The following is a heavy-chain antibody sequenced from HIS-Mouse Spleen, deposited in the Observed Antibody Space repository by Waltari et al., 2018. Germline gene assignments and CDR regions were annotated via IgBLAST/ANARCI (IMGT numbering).Heavy chain of an antibody. Sequence: QVQLQQWGAGLLKPSETLSLTCSVYGGSFSGYYWSWIRQPPGKGLEWIGEINHSGSTHYNPSLKSRVTISIDTSQSQFSLKLSSVTAADTAVYYCARGRFHSWNDAFDIWGQGTMVTISS. CDR3: ARGRFHSWNDAFDI. V-gene: IGHV4-34*01. CDR1: GGSFSGYY. D-gene: IGHD1-1*01. CDR2: INHSGST. J-gene: IGHJ3*02.